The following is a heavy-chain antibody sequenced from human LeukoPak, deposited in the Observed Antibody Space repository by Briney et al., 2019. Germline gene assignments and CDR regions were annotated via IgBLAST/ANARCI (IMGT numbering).Heavy chain of an antibody. Sequence: ASVKVSCKASGCTFTGYYTHWVRQAPGQGLEWMGRINPNSGGTNYAQKFQGRVTMTRDTSISTAYMELSRLRSDDTAVYYCARDFFRGVIVVVSSSAFDIWGQGTMVTVSS. V-gene: IGHV1-2*06. D-gene: IGHD3-22*01. CDR2: INPNSGGT. CDR3: ARDFFRGVIVVVSSSAFDI. CDR1: GCTFTGYY. J-gene: IGHJ3*02.